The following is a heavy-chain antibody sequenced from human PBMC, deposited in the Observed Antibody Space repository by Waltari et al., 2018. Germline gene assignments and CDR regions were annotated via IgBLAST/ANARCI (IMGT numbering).Heavy chain of an antibody. CDR1: GLPFSIFA. J-gene: IGHJ4*02. CDR2: MSNSVGDT. CDR3: AKDHGVAY. V-gene: IGHV3-23*01. Sequence: QLLESGGGLVQPGGSLSLSCSDSGLPFSIFAMSWGRQAPGKGLEWVSGMSNSVGDTYYTASVKGRFTISRDNSKKTLYLQMNSLRVEDTAVYYCAKDHGVAYWGQGTLVTVSS. D-gene: IGHD3-16*01.